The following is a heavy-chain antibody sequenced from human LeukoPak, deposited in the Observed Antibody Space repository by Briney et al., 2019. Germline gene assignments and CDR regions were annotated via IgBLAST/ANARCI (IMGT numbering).Heavy chain of an antibody. D-gene: IGHD3-22*01. CDR2: IYYSGRT. CDR3: ARRRYYDGSGYLE. CDR1: GDSFSRSDSY. Sequence: PSETLSLTCSVSGDSFSRSDSYWDWIRQPPGKGLEWIGTIYYSGRTYYSPPLKSRVTMSVDPSNNQFSLNLRSVTAADTALYYCARRRYYDGSGYLEWGQGTLLSVSS. J-gene: IGHJ1*01. V-gene: IGHV4-39*01.